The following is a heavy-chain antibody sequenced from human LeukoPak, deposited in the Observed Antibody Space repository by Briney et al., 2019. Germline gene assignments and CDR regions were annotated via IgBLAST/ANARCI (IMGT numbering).Heavy chain of an antibody. CDR1: GVSISSSSPY. V-gene: IGHV4-39*02. Sequence: SETLSLTCTVSGVSISSSSPYWGWIRQPPGKGLEWIGNIHYRGNAYYNPSLKSRVTISVDTSKNQFSLKLSSVTAADTAVYYCATVPGIGVAGRGAFDYWGQGTLVTVSS. CDR3: ATVPGIGVAGRGAFDY. J-gene: IGHJ4*02. D-gene: IGHD6-19*01. CDR2: IHYRGNA.